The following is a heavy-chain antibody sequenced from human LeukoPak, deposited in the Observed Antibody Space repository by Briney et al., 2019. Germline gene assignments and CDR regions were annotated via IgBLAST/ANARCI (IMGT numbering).Heavy chain of an antibody. V-gene: IGHV3-48*01. D-gene: IGHD6-6*01. CDR2: ISSSSSTI. CDR1: GFTFSSYS. Sequence: GSLRLSCAASGFTFSSYSMNWVRQAPGKGLEWVSYISSSSSTIYYADSVKGRFTISRDNAKNSLYLQMNSLRAEDTAVYYCARDSGEYSSSSSRNFDYWGQGTLVTVSS. CDR3: ARDSGEYSSSSSRNFDY. J-gene: IGHJ4*02.